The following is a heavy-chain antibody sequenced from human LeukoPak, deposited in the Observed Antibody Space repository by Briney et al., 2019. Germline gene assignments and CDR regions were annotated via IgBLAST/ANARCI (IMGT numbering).Heavy chain of an antibody. Sequence: GGSLRLSCAASGFTFSSYAMSWVRQAPGKGLEWVAVIWYDGSNKYYADSVKGRFTISRDNSKNTLYLQMNSLRAEDTAVYYCARDVSGEIDYWGQGTLVTVSS. CDR1: GFTFSSYA. J-gene: IGHJ4*02. D-gene: IGHD3-10*01. CDR2: IWYDGSNK. V-gene: IGHV3-33*08. CDR3: ARDVSGEIDY.